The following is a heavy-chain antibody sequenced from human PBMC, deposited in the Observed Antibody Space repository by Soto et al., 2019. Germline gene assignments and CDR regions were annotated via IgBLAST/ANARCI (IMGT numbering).Heavy chain of an antibody. CDR3: ARVWVPCGHDLGDY. J-gene: IGHJ4*02. Sequence: VQLVQSGAEVKKPGASVKVSCKASGYTFTSYGISLVRQAPGQGLEWMGWISAYNGNTNYAQKLQGRVTMTTETSTSPAYMERRSLRADDTAVYYCARVWVPCGHDLGDYWGQGTLVTVSS. CDR2: ISAYNGNT. V-gene: IGHV1-18*01. CDR1: GYTFTSYG. D-gene: IGHD5-12*01.